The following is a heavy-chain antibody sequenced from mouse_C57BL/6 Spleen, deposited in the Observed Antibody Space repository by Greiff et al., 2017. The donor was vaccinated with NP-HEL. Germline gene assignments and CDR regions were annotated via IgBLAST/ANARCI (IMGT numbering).Heavy chain of an antibody. J-gene: IGHJ3*01. CDR3: ARDDPFAY. CDR1: GYTFTSYW. D-gene: IGHD2-3*01. V-gene: IGHV1-53*01. CDR2: INPSTGGP. Sequence: QVQLKESGTELVKPGASVKLSCKASGYTFTSYWMHWVQPRPGQGLEWIGNINPSTGGPNYNEKFKSKATLTVDKSSSTAYMQLSSLTSEDSAVYYCARDDPFAYWGQGTLVTVSA.